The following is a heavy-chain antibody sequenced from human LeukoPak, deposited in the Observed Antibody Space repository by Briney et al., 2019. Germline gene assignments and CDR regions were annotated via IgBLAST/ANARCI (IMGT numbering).Heavy chain of an antibody. D-gene: IGHD2-15*01. Sequence: SETLSLTCTVSGYSITSGHYWGWIRQPPGKGLEWTGSIYHSGSTYYNPSLKSRVTISVDTSKSQFSLRLNSVTAADTAVYYCARVLRYCSGGSCLYYFDYWGQGTLVTVSS. CDR1: GYSITSGHY. CDR3: ARVLRYCSGGSCLYYFDY. CDR2: IYHSGST. J-gene: IGHJ4*02. V-gene: IGHV4-38-2*02.